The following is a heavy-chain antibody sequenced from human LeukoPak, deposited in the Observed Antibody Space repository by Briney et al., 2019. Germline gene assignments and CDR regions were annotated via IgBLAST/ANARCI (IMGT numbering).Heavy chain of an antibody. D-gene: IGHD6-13*01. CDR3: ARRGEYSSSWYISPLNYFDY. J-gene: IGHJ4*02. V-gene: IGHV1-18*01. Sequence: ASVKVSCKASGYTFTSYGISWVRQAPGQGLEWMGWISAYNGNTNYAQKLQGRVTMTTDTSTSTAYMELRSLRSDDTAVYYCARRGEYSSSWYISPLNYFDYWGQGTLVTVSS. CDR2: ISAYNGNT. CDR1: GYTFTSYG.